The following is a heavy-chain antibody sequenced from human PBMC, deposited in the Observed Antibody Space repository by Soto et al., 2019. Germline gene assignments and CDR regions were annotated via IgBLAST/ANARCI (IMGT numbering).Heavy chain of an antibody. CDR2: INAGNGNT. Sequence: ASVKVSCKASGYTFTSYAMHWVRQAPGQRLEWMGWINAGNGNTKYSQKFQGRVTITRDTSASTAYMELSSLRSEDTAVYYCARLHKLSYSSSYNWFDPWGQGTLVTVSS. CDR1: GYTFTSYA. CDR3: ARLHKLSYSSSYNWFDP. V-gene: IGHV1-3*01. D-gene: IGHD6-6*01. J-gene: IGHJ5*02.